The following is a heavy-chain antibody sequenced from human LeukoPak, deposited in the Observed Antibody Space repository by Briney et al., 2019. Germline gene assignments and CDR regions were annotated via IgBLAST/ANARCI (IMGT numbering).Heavy chain of an antibody. J-gene: IGHJ5*02. CDR2: IYPSDSDT. D-gene: IGHD2-8*01. V-gene: IGHV5-51*01. CDR3: ARTPLMVGAPTKFDP. CDR1: GYSFTNYW. Sequence: GESLKISCQGSGYSFTNYWIAWVRQMPGKGLESMGIIYPSDSDTRYSPSFQGQVTISVDKSINTAYLQWNSLKSSDTAIYYCARTPLMVGAPTKFDPWGQGTVVTVSS.